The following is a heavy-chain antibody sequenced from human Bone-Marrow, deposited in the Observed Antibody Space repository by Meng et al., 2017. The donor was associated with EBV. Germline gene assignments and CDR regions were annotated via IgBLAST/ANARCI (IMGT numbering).Heavy chain of an antibody. Sequence: QVQLVQSGAKVRKPGASVKVSCKASGYTFTNYAMHRVRQAPGQRLEWMGWINPGNGNTKYSQKFQGRASITRDISASIVYMELTSLRSEDTAVYYCATEPGYSSGWGQGTLVTVSS. V-gene: IGHV1-3*01. D-gene: IGHD6-19*01. CDR2: INPGNGNT. CDR3: ATEPGYSSG. J-gene: IGHJ4*02. CDR1: GYTFTNYA.